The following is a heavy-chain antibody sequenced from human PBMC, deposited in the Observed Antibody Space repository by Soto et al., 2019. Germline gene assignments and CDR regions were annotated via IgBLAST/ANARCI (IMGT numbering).Heavy chain of an antibody. Sequence: SGKVSCKTSGGTFSTFGISWVRQAPGQGLEWMGGIIPFFGTAEYSQKFEDRITITADESTNTVYMDLRSLTSEDTAIYYCARTAPMDAGDKYYYDFWGQGALVTVSS. CDR2: IIPFFGTA. J-gene: IGHJ4*02. V-gene: IGHV1-69*13. D-gene: IGHD3-16*01. CDR1: GGTFSTFG. CDR3: ARTAPMDAGDKYYYDF.